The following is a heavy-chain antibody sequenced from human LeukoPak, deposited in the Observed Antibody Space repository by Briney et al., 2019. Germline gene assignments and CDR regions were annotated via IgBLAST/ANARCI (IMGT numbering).Heavy chain of an antibody. CDR1: GYTFTGYY. CDR3: ARGTYTHDYDNSGDTFDV. CDR2: INPNSGGT. D-gene: IGHD3-22*01. Sequence: ASVKVSCKASGYTFTGYYMHWVRQAPGQGLEWMGWINPNSGGTKYAQRFQGRVTMTRDTSISTAYMELSRLRSDDTAMYYCARGTYTHDYDNSGDTFDVWGQGTMVTVSS. J-gene: IGHJ3*01. V-gene: IGHV1-2*02.